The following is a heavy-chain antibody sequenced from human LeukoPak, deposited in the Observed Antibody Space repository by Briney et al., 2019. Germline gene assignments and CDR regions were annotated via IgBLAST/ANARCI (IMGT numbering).Heavy chain of an antibody. Sequence: GGSLRLSCAASGFTFSSYSMNWVRQAPGKGLEWVSSIGSSSSYIYYADSVKGRFTISRDNAKNSLYLQMNSLRAEDTAVYYCARDPGLLIYDYWGQGTLVTVSS. V-gene: IGHV3-21*01. J-gene: IGHJ4*02. CDR1: GFTFSSYS. D-gene: IGHD2-15*01. CDR3: ARDPGLLIYDY. CDR2: IGSSSSYI.